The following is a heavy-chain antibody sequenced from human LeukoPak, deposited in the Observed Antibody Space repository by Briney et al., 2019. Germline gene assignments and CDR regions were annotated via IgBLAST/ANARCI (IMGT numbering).Heavy chain of an antibody. V-gene: IGHV3-21*01. CDR2: ISSSSSYI. CDR3: ARVTAYYYDSSGYFDQ. J-gene: IGHJ4*02. CDR1: GFTFSSYS. D-gene: IGHD3-22*01. Sequence: PGGSLRLXCAASGFTFSSYSMKWVRLAPGKGLEWVSSISSSSSYIYYADSVKGRFTISRDNAKNSLYLQMNSLRTEDTAVYYCARVTAYYYDSSGYFDQWGQGTLVTVSS.